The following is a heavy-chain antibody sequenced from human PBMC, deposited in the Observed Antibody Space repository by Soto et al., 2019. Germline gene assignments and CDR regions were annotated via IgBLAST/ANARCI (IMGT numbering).Heavy chain of an antibody. CDR3: ARDEGLSGAGSYWPDY. CDR2: IWYDGSIK. CDR1: GFTFSSYG. J-gene: IGHJ4*02. V-gene: IGHV3-33*01. Sequence: QVQLVESGGGVVQPGRSLRLSCAPSGFTFSSYGMHWVRQAPGKGLEWVSVIWYDGSIKYYADSVKGRFTISRDNSKNTRYLQMSSLRAEDTAVYYCARDEGLSGAGSYWPDYWGQGTLVTVSS. D-gene: IGHD3-10*01.